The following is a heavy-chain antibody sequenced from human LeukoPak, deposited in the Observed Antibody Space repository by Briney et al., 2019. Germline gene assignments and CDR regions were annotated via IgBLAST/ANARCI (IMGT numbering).Heavy chain of an antibody. V-gene: IGHV4-59*01. J-gene: IGHJ4*02. D-gene: IGHD6-19*01. CDR3: ARGGWGNYFDY. CDR2: TYYSGST. Sequence: SETLSLTCTVSGGSISSYYWSWIRQPPGKGLEWIGYTYYSGSTNYNPSLKSRVTISVDTSKNQFSLKLSSVTAADTAVYYCARGGWGNYFDYWGQGTLVTVSS. CDR1: GGSISSYY.